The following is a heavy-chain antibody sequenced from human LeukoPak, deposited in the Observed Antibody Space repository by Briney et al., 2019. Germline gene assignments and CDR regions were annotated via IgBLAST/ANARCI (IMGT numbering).Heavy chain of an antibody. J-gene: IGHJ4*02. CDR2: ISGSGDST. CDR3: AKVLKAYYFGSGSYPFDY. Sequence: GGSLRLSCAASAFTFSSYGMSWVRQAPGKGLEWVSDISGSGDSTNCADSVKGRFTISRDNSKNTLYLQMNSLRAEDTAVYYCAKVLKAYYFGSGSYPFDYWGQGTLVTVSS. V-gene: IGHV3-23*01. D-gene: IGHD3-10*01. CDR1: AFTFSSYG.